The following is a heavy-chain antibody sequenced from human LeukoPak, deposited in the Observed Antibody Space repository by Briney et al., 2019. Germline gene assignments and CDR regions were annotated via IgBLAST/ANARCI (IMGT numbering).Heavy chain of an antibody. CDR2: VSGSGGST. CDR1: EFTFSSYA. V-gene: IGHV3-23*01. D-gene: IGHD6-13*01. Sequence: GGSLRLSCAAPEFTFSSYAMSWVRQAPGKGLEWVSAVSGSGGSTYYADSVTGRFTISRDSSKNTLYLQMNSLRVEDTAVYYCAKRSSWYGFDYWGQGTLVTVSS. J-gene: IGHJ4*02. CDR3: AKRSSWYGFDY.